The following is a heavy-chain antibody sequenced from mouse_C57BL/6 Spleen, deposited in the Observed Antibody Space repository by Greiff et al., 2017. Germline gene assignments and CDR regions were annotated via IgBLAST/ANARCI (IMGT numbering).Heavy chain of an antibody. V-gene: IGHV1-4*01. Sequence: QVQLLQSGAELVRPGASVKMSCTASGFTFTSYTMHWVQQRPGQGLEWIGYINPSSGYTKYNQKVKDKATLTADKSSSTAYMQLSSLTSEDSAVYYCASGIGYGSSYSLDYWGQGTTLTVSS. CDR1: GFTFTSYT. J-gene: IGHJ2*01. D-gene: IGHD1-1*01. CDR3: ASGIGYGSSYSLDY. CDR2: INPSSGYT.